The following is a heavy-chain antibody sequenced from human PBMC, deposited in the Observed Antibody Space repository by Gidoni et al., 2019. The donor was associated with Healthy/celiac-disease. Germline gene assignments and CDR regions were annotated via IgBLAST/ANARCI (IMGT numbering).Heavy chain of an antibody. V-gene: IGHV4-39*02. CDR3: ARDLPPEAAGGNTGDNWFDP. CDR2: IYYSGST. CDR1: GDSISSSSYY. J-gene: IGHJ5*02. Sequence: QLQLQESGPGLVKPSETLSLTCAVSGDSISSSSYYWGWIRQPPGKGLEWIGTIYYSGSTYYNPSLKSRVAMSVDTSKNQFSLKLSSVTAADTAVYYCARDLPPEAAGGNTGDNWFDPWGQGTLVAVSS. D-gene: IGHD6-13*01.